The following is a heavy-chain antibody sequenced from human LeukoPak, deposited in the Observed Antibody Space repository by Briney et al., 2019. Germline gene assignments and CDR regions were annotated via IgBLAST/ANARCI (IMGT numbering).Heavy chain of an antibody. J-gene: IGHJ5*02. CDR1: GYTFTGYY. CDR3: ARALSVGGSGSYPIVRAVWNWFDP. CDR2: INPNSGGT. V-gene: IGHV1-2*02. Sequence: ASVTVSFKASGYTFTGYYMHWVRQAPGQGLEWMGWINPNSGGTNYAQKFQGRVTITRDTAISTAYMELSMLRSDDTAVYYCARALSVGGSGSYPIVRAVWNWFDPWGQGTLVTVSS. D-gene: IGHD3-10*01.